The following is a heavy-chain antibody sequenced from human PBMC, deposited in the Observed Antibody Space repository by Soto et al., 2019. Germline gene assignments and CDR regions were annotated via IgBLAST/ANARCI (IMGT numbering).Heavy chain of an antibody. D-gene: IGHD3-22*01. V-gene: IGHV4-61*05. Sequence: PSETLYLTCTVSGDSISSNNYYWSWIRQPPGKGLEWIGYIYYSGSTNYNPSLKSRVTISVDTSKNQFSLKLSSVTAADTAVYYCARHLYYYDRERYYYYYGMDVWGQGTTVTVSS. CDR2: IYYSGST. J-gene: IGHJ6*02. CDR3: ARHLYYYDRERYYYYYGMDV. CDR1: GDSISSNNYY.